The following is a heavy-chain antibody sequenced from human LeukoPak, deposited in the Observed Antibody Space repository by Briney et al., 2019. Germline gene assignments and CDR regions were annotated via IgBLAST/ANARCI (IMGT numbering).Heavy chain of an antibody. Sequence: ASVKVSCKASGGTFISYAISWVRQAPGQGLEWMGGIIPIFGTANYAQKLQGRVTITADESTSTAYMELSSLRSEDTAVYYCASDSSGYYAWFDYWGQGTLVTVSS. CDR3: ASDSSGYYAWFDY. CDR2: IIPIFGTA. D-gene: IGHD3-22*01. CDR1: GGTFISYA. J-gene: IGHJ4*02. V-gene: IGHV1-69*13.